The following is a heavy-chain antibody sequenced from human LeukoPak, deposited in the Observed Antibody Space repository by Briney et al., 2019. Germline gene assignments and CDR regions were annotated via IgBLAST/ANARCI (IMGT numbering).Heavy chain of an antibody. Sequence: GGSLRLSCAASGFTFSSYSMNWVRQAPGKGLEWVSSISSSISYIYYADSVKGRFTISRDNAKNSLYLQMNSLRAEDTAVYYCASSSIVGAIIDYWGQGTLVTVSS. V-gene: IGHV3-21*01. D-gene: IGHD1-26*01. CDR1: GFTFSSYS. CDR3: ASSSIVGAIIDY. CDR2: ISSSISYI. J-gene: IGHJ4*02.